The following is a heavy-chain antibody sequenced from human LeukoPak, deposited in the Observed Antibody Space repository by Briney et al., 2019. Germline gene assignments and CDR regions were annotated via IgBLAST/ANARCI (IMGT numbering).Heavy chain of an antibody. D-gene: IGHD3-22*01. Sequence: PSETLSLTCTVSGGSISSYYWSWIRQPAGKGLEWIGRIYTSGSTNYNPSLKSRVTMSVDTSKNQFSLKLSSVTAADTAVYYCARTYYDSSGCFRIYYFDYWGQGTLVTVSS. V-gene: IGHV4-4*07. CDR2: IYTSGST. CDR3: ARTYYDSSGCFRIYYFDY. J-gene: IGHJ4*02. CDR1: GGSISSYY.